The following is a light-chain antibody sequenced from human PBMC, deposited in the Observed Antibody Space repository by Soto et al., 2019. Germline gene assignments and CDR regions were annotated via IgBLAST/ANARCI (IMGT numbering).Light chain of an antibody. V-gene: IGKV4-1*01. CDR1: QSILYTSSGNNY. J-gene: IGKJ1*01. CDR2: WAS. CDR3: LQYYGPPQT. Sequence: DIVMTQSPDSLAVSLGERATINCKSSQSILYTSSGNNYLAWYQHKPGQPPKLLNYWASTRVSGVPDRFSGSGSGTDFTLTISSLQAEDVAVYYCLQYYGPPQTFGQGTKVDIK.